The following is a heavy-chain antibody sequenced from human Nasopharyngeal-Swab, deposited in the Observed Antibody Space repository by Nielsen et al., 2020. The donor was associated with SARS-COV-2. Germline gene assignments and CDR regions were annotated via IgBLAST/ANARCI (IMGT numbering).Heavy chain of an antibody. Sequence: GESLKISCQASGYKFTNYWISWVRQLPGRGLEWVGRVDPGDSEVNYNPTFEGHVTISSDKSTSTAYLQWSALKASDTAMYFCVRLRATTVQGVFPDFWGHGTQVTVSS. J-gene: IGHJ5*01. CDR3: VRLRATTVQGVFPDF. CDR2: VDPGDSEV. CDR1: GYKFTNYW. V-gene: IGHV5-10-1*01. D-gene: IGHD3-10*01.